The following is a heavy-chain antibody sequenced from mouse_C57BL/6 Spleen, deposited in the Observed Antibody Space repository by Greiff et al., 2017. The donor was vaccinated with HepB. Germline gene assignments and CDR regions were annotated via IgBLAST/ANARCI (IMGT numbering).Heavy chain of an antibody. J-gene: IGHJ3*01. CDR2: IYPGGGYT. CDR1: GYTFTNYW. Sequence: QVQLQQSGAELVRPGTSVKMSCKASGYTFTNYWIGWAKQRPGHGLEWIGDIYPGGGYTNYNEKFKGKATLTADKSSSTAYMQFSSLTSEDSAIYYCARRRGSSYEEFAYWGQGTLVTVSA. CDR3: ARRRGSSYEEFAY. V-gene: IGHV1-63*01. D-gene: IGHD1-1*01.